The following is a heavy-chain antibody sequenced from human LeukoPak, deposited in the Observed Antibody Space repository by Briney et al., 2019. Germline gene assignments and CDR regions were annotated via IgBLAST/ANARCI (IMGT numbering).Heavy chain of an antibody. D-gene: IGHD3-9*01. V-gene: IGHV4-59*01. Sequence: SEALSLTCTVSGGSISNDYWSWIRQPPGKGLEWIGYISNSGTTNYSPSLKGRVTMSLDTSKNQFSLKLSAVTAADTAVYYCARVGGYDIDYWGQGTLVTVSS. CDR2: ISNSGTT. CDR1: GGSISNDY. CDR3: ARVGGYDIDY. J-gene: IGHJ4*02.